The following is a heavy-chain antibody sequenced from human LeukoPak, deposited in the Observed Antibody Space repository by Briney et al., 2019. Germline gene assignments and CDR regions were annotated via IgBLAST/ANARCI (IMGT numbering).Heavy chain of an antibody. CDR2: ISGSGGST. J-gene: IGHJ4*02. CDR1: GFTFINYD. CDR3: AKAYSAGWFEPYFDS. Sequence: QPGGSLRLSCAASGFTFINYDMGWVRQAPGKGLEWVSAISGSGGSTSYADSLKGRFIISRDNSKNTPFLQMNSLRAEDTAVYYCAKAYSAGWFEPYFDSWGQGTLVTVSS. D-gene: IGHD1-26*01. V-gene: IGHV3-23*01.